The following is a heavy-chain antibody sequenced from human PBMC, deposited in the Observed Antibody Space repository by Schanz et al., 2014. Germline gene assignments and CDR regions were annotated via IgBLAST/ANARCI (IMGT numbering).Heavy chain of an antibody. Sequence: QVQLVQSGAEVKKPGSSVKVSCKASGGTFSSYTISWVRQARGQGLEWVGRIIPILGIANYAQKFQGRVTITADKSTSTAYMELSSLRSDDTAVYYCARGGGPEDVFDIWGQGTIRTVSS. CDR1: GGTFSSYT. V-gene: IGHV1-69*02. D-gene: IGHD2-15*01. CDR2: IIPILGIA. J-gene: IGHJ3*02. CDR3: ARGGGPEDVFDI.